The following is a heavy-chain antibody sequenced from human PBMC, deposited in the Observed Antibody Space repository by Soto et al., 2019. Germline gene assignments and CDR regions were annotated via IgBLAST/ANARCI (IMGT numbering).Heavy chain of an antibody. CDR3: ARLPVSGTGAHYYYYGMDV. Sequence: XESLKISCKGSGYSFTSYWISWVRQMPGKGLEWMGRIDPSDSYTNYSPSFQGHVTISADKSISTAYLQWSSLKASDTAMYYCARLPVSGTGAHYYYYGMDVWGQGPTVTVSS. CDR1: GYSFTSYW. D-gene: IGHD7-27*01. CDR2: IDPSDSYT. V-gene: IGHV5-10-1*01. J-gene: IGHJ6*02.